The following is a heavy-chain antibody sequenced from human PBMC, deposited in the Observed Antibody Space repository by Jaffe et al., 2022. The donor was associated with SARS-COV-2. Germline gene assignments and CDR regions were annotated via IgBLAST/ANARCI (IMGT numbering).Heavy chain of an antibody. Sequence: QVQLQESGPGLVKPSETLSLTCTVSGYSISSGYYWGWIRQPPGKGLEWIGSIYHSGSTYYNPSLKSRVTISVDTSKNQFSLKLSSVTAADTAVYYCARVRPNYYDSSGPPSDYWGQGTLVTVSS. J-gene: IGHJ4*02. D-gene: IGHD3-22*01. CDR3: ARVRPNYYDSSGPPSDY. CDR1: GYSISSGYY. CDR2: IYHSGST. V-gene: IGHV4-38-2*02.